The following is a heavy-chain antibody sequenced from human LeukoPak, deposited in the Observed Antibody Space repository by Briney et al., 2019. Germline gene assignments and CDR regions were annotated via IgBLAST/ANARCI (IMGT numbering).Heavy chain of an antibody. CDR3: ARHIRRYCSGGSCRRMDWFDP. D-gene: IGHD2-15*01. Sequence: SETLSLTCSVSGDSISNYYWSWIRQSPGKGLEWIGYIYYSGSTNYNPSLKSRVSISVDTSKNQFSLKLSSVTAADTAVYYCARHIRRYCSGGSCRRMDWFDPWGQGTLVTVSS. J-gene: IGHJ5*02. CDR2: IYYSGST. CDR1: GDSISNYY. V-gene: IGHV4-59*01.